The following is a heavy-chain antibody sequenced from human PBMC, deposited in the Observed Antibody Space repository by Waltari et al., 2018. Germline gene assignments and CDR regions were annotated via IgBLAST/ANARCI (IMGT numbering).Heavy chain of an antibody. V-gene: IGHV4-59*01. J-gene: IGHJ3*02. CDR2: IYYSGSN. CDR3: ARGPPRTYDGLWSNAFDI. D-gene: IGHD3-22*01. CDR1: GGSISSYY. Sequence: QVQMQESGPGLVKPSETLSLTCTVSGGSISSYYWSWIRQPPGKGLEWIGYIYYSGSNNDNPALKSRVTISVDTSKNQFTLKLISETAADTAVYYCARGPPRTYDGLWSNAFDIWGQVTMVTVSS.